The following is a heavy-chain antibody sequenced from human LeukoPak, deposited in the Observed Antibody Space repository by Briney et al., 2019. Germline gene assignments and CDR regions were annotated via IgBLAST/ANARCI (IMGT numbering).Heavy chain of an antibody. J-gene: IGHJ3*02. Sequence: AAVKVSCKASGYTFTDCFLHWGRQAPGQGLEWIGWISPKNGRTDFAQKFQDRVTLTSDTSLTTAYMDLNNVKSDDTAVYYCARGAGVAMLDADVFHMWGQGTMVTISS. CDR2: ISPKNGRT. CDR3: ARGAGVAMLDADVFHM. CDR1: GYTFTDCF. V-gene: IGHV1-2*02. D-gene: IGHD3-16*01.